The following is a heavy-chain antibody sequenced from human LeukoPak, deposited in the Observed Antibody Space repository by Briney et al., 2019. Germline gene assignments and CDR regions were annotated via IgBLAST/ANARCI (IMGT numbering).Heavy chain of an antibody. J-gene: IGHJ4*02. CDR2: IYSGGTT. CDR3: AREWGSYFDY. V-gene: IGHV3-53*01. CDR1: GFTVSNNY. Sequence: GGSLRLSCAASGFTVSNNYMSWVRQAPGKGLEWVSVIYSGGTTYYTDSVKGRFTISRDSSKNTLYLQMNSLRAEDTAVYYCAREWGSYFDYWGQGTLVTVSS. D-gene: IGHD3-16*01.